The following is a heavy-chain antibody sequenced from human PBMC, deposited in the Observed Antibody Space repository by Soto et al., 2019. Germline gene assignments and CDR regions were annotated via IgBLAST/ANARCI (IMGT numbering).Heavy chain of an antibody. Sequence: QVQLVESGGGVVQPGRSLRLSCAASGFIFSIYGMHWVRQGPGKGLEWVAVIWYDGSNKYYADSVKGRFTISRDNSRNTLYLQMNSLRADDTAVYYCAKRRNVLRFLEWSSGMEVWGQGTTVIVSS. D-gene: IGHD3-3*01. J-gene: IGHJ6*02. V-gene: IGHV3-33*06. CDR2: IWYDGSNK. CDR1: GFIFSIYG. CDR3: AKRRNVLRFLEWSSGMEV.